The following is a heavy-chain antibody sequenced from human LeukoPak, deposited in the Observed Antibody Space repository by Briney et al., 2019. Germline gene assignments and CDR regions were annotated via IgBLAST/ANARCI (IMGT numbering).Heavy chain of an antibody. CDR1: GGSISNKY. D-gene: IGHD2-2*01. J-gene: IGHJ6*02. CDR3: ARGGSSTSWHYYYYGMDV. Sequence: SETLSLTCSISGGSISNKYWSWIRQPPGKGLEWIGYIYYTGSTNYNPSLKSRVTISVDTSKNQFSLKLSSVTAADTAVYYCARGGSSTSWHYYYYGMDVWGQGTTVTVSS. CDR2: IYYTGST. V-gene: IGHV4-59*12.